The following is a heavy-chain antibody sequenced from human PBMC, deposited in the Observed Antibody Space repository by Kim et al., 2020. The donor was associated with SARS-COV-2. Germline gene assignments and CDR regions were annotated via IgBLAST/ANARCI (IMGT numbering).Heavy chain of an antibody. CDR3: ASAGRYGMDV. Sequence: SANYRPSRKRRVTISVDTSKNQFSLKLSSVTAADTAVYYCASAGRYGMDVWGQGTTVTVSS. D-gene: IGHD3-10*01. V-gene: IGHV4-34*09. J-gene: IGHJ6*02. CDR2: SA.